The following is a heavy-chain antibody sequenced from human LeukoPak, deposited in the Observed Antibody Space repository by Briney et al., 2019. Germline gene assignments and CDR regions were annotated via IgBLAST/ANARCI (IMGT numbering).Heavy chain of an antibody. V-gene: IGHV1-69*04. J-gene: IGHJ4*02. D-gene: IGHD6-13*01. CDR1: GGTFSSYA. CDR2: IIPILGIA. Sequence: SVKVSCKASGGTFSSYAISWVRQAPGQGLEWMGRIIPILGIANYAQKFRGRVTITADKSTSTAYMELSSLRSEDTAVYYCARDRKQQLVNDYWGQGTLVTVSS. CDR3: ARDRKQQLVNDY.